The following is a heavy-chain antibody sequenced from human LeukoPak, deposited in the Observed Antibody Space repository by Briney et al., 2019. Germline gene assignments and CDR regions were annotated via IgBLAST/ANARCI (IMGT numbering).Heavy chain of an antibody. V-gene: IGHV3-13*01. J-gene: IGHJ4*02. D-gene: IGHD4-23*01. CDR3: ARGGGGNADFDY. CDR2: LNSAGDT. CDR1: GFTFSTFD. Sequence: GGSLRLSCAATGFTFSTFDMHWVRQPTGKGLQLVSALNSAGDTFYSGSVKGRFAISREDGRNSLYLHMDSLRAGDTAVYYCARGGGGNADFDYWGQGTLVTVSS.